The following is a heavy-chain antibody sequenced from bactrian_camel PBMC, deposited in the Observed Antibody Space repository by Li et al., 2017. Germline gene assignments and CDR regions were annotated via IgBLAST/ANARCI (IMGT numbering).Heavy chain of an antibody. Sequence: HVQLVESGGGSVRAGGSLRLSCVASGDTISRYCMGWFRQIPDKEREGKEGVATIFNSRGNTYYSSSVKGRFTISRDNAKNTLYLQMNSLKPEDTGVYYCVRDLPYGGRWYEGAWGQGTQVTVS. J-gene: IGHJ6*01. CDR3: VRDLPYGGRWYEGA. CDR1: GDTISRYC. D-gene: IGHD6*01. CDR2: IFNSRGNT. V-gene: IGHV3S1*01.